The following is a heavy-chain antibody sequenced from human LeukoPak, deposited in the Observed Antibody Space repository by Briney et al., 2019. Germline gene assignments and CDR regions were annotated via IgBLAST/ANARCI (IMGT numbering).Heavy chain of an antibody. J-gene: IGHJ6*02. CDR1: GYTLTSYG. CDR2: ISAYNGNT. CDR3: ARVPVYCSGGSCYSLNYYYGMDV. Sequence: ASVKVSCKASGYTLTSYGSSWVRQAPGQGLEWMGWISAYNGNTNYAQKLQGRVTMTTDTSTSTAYMELRSLRSDDTAVYYCARVPVYCSGGSCYSLNYYYGMDVWGQGTTVTVSS. D-gene: IGHD2-15*01. V-gene: IGHV1-18*01.